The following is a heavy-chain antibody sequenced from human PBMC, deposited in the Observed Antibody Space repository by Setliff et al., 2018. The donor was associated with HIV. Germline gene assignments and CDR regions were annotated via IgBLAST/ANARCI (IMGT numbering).Heavy chain of an antibody. CDR1: GGSFSGYY. V-gene: IGHV4-34*01. J-gene: IGHJ4*02. Sequence: PSETLSLTCAVYGGSFSGYYWSWIRQPPGKGLEWIGEINHSGSTNYNPSLKSRVTISVDTSKNQFSLKLYPVTAADTAVYYCARAYFGSGIYYWGQGTLVTVSS. CDR2: INHSGST. CDR3: ARAYFGSGIYY. D-gene: IGHD3-10*01.